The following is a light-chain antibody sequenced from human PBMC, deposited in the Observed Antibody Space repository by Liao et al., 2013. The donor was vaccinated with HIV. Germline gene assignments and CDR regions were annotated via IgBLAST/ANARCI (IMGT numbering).Light chain of an antibody. CDR2: QDT. Sequence: SYELTQPPSVSVSPGQTASITCSGDKLENKYACWYQQKPGQSPVLVIYQDTKRPSGIPERFSGSNSGNTATLTIIRVEAADEADYYCHVWDSNTHHVVFGGGTKLTV. CDR3: HVWDSNTHHVV. CDR1: KLENKY. J-gene: IGLJ2*01. V-gene: IGLV3-1*01.